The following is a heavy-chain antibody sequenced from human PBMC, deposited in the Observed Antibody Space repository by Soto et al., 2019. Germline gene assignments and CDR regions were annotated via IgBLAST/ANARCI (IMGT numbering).Heavy chain of an antibody. Sequence: SVKVSCKACGGTFSSYAISWVRQAPGQGLEWMGGIIPIFGTANYAQKFQGRVTITADESTSTAYMELSSLRSEDTAVYYGARGGGLYGMDGWGQGTTVTVSS. CDR1: GGTFSSYA. D-gene: IGHD3-3*01. J-gene: IGHJ6*02. V-gene: IGHV1-69*13. CDR2: IIPIFGTA. CDR3: ARGGGLYGMDG.